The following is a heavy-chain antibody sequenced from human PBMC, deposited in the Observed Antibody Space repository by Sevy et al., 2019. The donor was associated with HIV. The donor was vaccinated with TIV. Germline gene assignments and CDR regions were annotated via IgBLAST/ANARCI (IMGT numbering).Heavy chain of an antibody. CDR3: ARKYDSSGYFDY. V-gene: IGHV3-23*01. CDR2: ISGSGGSGDKT. Sequence: GSLRLSCAASGFTFSNYAMNWVRQAPGKGLEWFSGISGSGGSGDKTNYADSVKGRFTISRDDSKNSTYLQLNSLRSEDTAIYYCARKYDSSGYFDYWGQGTLVTVSS. D-gene: IGHD3-22*01. J-gene: IGHJ4*02. CDR1: GFTFSNYA.